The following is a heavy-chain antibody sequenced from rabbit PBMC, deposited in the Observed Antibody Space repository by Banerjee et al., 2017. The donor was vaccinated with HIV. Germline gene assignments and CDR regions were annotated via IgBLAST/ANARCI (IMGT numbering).Heavy chain of an antibody. CDR2: IDADYGST. J-gene: IGHJ4*01. D-gene: IGHD4-1*01. V-gene: IGHV1S40*01. CDR3: ARDLAGVIGWNFGL. CDR1: GFSFSSSYW. Sequence: QSLEESGGDLVKPGASLTLTCTASGFSFSSSYWIWWVRQAPGKGLEWIACIDADYGSTDYASWAKGRFTISLDNAQNTVTLQMTSLTAADTATYFCARDLAGVIGWNFGLWGPGTLVTVS.